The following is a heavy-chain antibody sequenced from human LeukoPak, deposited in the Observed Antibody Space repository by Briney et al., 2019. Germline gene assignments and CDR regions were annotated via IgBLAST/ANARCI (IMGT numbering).Heavy chain of an antibody. V-gene: IGHV3-73*01. D-gene: IGHD3-22*01. CDR2: VRTKTNAYPT. Sequence: PGGSLRLSCIASCFSFSDTAMHWVSQASGKGPEWVGRVRTKTNAYPTAYAASVKGRFTISRDDSKNTSYLYTTSLKPDDTAVYYCTRKFISDISESWFESDHWGLGTLVTVSS. CDR1: CFSFSDTA. J-gene: IGHJ4*02. CDR3: TRKFISDISESWFESDH.